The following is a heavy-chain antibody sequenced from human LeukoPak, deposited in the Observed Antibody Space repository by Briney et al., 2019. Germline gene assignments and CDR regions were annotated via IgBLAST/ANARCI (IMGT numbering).Heavy chain of an antibody. V-gene: IGHV4-34*01. J-gene: IGHJ4*02. CDR1: GGSFSGYY. D-gene: IGHD4-17*01. CDR2: INHSGST. CDR3: ARGTQRTVTTPKPFVY. Sequence: PSETLSLTCAVYGGSFSGYYWSWIRQPPGKGLEWLGEINHSGSTNYNPSLKSRVTISVDTSKNQFSLKLSSVTAADTAVYYCARGTQRTVTTPKPFVYWGQGTLVTVSS.